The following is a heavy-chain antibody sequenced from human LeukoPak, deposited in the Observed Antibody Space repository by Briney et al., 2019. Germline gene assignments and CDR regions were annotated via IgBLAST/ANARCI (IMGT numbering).Heavy chain of an antibody. CDR3: ARLPVYCSGGSCYSGTYYYGMDV. D-gene: IGHD2-15*01. J-gene: IGHJ6*04. Sequence: GESLQISCKGSGYIFTSYWIGWVRQMPGKGLEWMGIIYPGDSDTRYSPSFQGQVTISADKSISTAYLQWSSLKASDTAMYYCARLPVYCSGGSCYSGTYYYGMDVWGKGTTVTVSS. V-gene: IGHV5-51*01. CDR1: GYIFTSYW. CDR2: IYPGDSDT.